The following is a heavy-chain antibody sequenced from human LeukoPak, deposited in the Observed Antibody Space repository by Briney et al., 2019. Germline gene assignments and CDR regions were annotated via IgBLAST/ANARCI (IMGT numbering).Heavy chain of an antibody. Sequence: GGSLRLSCAASGFSFSTYGMHWVRQAPGKGLEWVTLISHDGKIKCDADSVKGRFTISRDNAKNTLYLQMNSLRAEDTAVYYCASSRYSGYDWALDYWGQGTLVTVSS. J-gene: IGHJ4*02. V-gene: IGHV3-30*04. CDR2: ISHDGKIK. CDR1: GFSFSTYG. D-gene: IGHD5-12*01. CDR3: ASSRYSGYDWALDY.